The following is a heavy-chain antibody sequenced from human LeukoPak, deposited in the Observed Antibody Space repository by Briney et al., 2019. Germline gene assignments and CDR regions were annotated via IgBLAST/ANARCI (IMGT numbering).Heavy chain of an antibody. V-gene: IGHV3-48*01. CDR1: GFTFSSYS. Sequence: GGSLRLSCAASGFTFSSYSMNWVRQAPGKGLEWVSYISSSSSTIYYADSVKGRFTISRDNAKNSLYLQMNSLKTEDTAVYYCTTSRALLWFGELHYYYYMDVWGKGTTVTISS. J-gene: IGHJ6*03. D-gene: IGHD3-10*01. CDR3: TTSRALLWFGELHYYYYMDV. CDR2: ISSSSSTI.